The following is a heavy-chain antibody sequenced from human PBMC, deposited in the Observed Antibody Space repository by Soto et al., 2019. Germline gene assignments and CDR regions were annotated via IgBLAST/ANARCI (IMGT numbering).Heavy chain of an antibody. CDR3: AVVFYYYGSGSDS. CDR1: GYNFTDYA. D-gene: IGHD3-10*01. V-gene: IGHV1-3*05. J-gene: IGHJ5*02. CDR2: INPDNSNT. Sequence: QVQLVQSGAEEKKPGASAKVPCKASGYNFTDYALHWVRQAPGQGLEWMGWINPDNSNTKYSQKFQGRVTISSDTSANTASMELRSLTSEDTAVYYCAVVFYYYGSGSDSWGQGTLVIASS.